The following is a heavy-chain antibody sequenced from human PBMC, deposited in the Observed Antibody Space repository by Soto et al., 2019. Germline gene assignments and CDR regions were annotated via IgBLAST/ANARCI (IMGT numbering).Heavy chain of an antibody. CDR2: ISGSGDST. J-gene: IGHJ4*02. Sequence: GGSLILSCAASGFTFRSYAMNWVRQAPGKGLEWVSVISGSGDSTYYADSVKGRFTISRDNSKNTLYLQMNSLRTEDTAVYYCARRGPGTYFDYWGQGTLVTVSS. V-gene: IGHV3-23*01. D-gene: IGHD6-13*01. CDR3: ARRGPGTYFDY. CDR1: GFTFRSYA.